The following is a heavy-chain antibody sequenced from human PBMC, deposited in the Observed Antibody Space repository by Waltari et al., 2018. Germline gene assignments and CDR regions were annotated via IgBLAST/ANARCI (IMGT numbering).Heavy chain of an antibody. J-gene: IGHJ6*02. CDR1: GASLTTYY. CDR2: FHDSGDT. Sequence: QVQLQESGPGLMKPSETLSLSCTVSGASLTTYYWSWIRQPPGKGLEYIGYFHDSGDTNYSPSLRSRVSMSMDTSKNQFSLKVSSVTAADSAVYYCARVHGSESPLSWGTDVWGQGTAVTVSS. V-gene: IGHV4-59*01. CDR3: ARVHGSESPLSWGTDV.